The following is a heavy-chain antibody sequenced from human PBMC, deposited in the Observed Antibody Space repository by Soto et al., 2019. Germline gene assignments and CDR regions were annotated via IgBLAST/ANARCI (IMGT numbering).Heavy chain of an antibody. CDR3: ARDTDYGDYWGYFFDS. CDR1: GYTFAAYY. J-gene: IGHJ4*02. D-gene: IGHD4-17*01. V-gene: IGHV1-2*02. Sequence: QVQLVQSGAEVKKPGASVKVSCKTSGYTFAAYYIHWIRQAPGQGLEWMGWINPTSGGTVYAQNFQDRVTMTRDTSISTAYLEMRRLNSDDTAVYDCARDTDYGDYWGYFFDSWGQGNPVTVSS. CDR2: INPTSGGT.